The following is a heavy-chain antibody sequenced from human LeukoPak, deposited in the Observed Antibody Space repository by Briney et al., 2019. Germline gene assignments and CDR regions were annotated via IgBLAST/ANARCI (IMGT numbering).Heavy chain of an antibody. J-gene: IGHJ4*02. V-gene: IGHV4-59*01. CDR2: IYYSGST. Sequence: SETLSLTCTVSGGSISSYYWSWIRQPPGKGLEWIGYIYYSGSTNYNPSLKSRVIISVDTSKNQFSLKLGSVTAADTAVYYCARDRGYDYVWGSYRYDYWGQGTLVTVSS. CDR3: ARDRGYDYVWGSYRYDY. CDR1: GGSISSYY. D-gene: IGHD3-16*02.